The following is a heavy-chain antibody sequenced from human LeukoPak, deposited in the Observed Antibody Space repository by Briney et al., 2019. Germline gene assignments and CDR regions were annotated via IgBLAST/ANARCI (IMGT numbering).Heavy chain of an antibody. Sequence: PGGSLRLSCAASGFTFSSYSMNWVRQAPGTGLEWVSSISSSSSYIYYADSVKGRFTISRDNAKNSLYLQMNSLRAEDTAVYYCARDFDYYGSASYYDYWGQGTLVTVYS. CDR1: GFTFSSYS. CDR3: ARDFDYYGSASYYDY. V-gene: IGHV3-21*01. CDR2: ISSSSSYI. D-gene: IGHD3-10*01. J-gene: IGHJ4*02.